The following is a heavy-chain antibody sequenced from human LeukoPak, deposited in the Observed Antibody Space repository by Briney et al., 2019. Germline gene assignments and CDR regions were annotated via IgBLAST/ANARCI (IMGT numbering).Heavy chain of an antibody. CDR2: IYYSGST. V-gene: IGHV4-59*01. Sequence: PSETLSLTCTVSGGSISRYYWSWIRQPPGKGLEWIGYIYYSGSTNYNPSLKSRVTISVDTSKNQFSLKLSSVTAADTAVYYCARVRRWEIHGGYYFDYWGQGTLVTVSS. J-gene: IGHJ4*02. CDR3: ARVRRWEIHGGYYFDY. D-gene: IGHD1-26*01. CDR1: GGSISRYY.